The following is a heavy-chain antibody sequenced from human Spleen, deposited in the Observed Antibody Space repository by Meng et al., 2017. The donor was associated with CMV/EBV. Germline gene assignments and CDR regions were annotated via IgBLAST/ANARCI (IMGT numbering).Heavy chain of an antibody. D-gene: IGHD2-15*01. CDR1: GCSISRSF. J-gene: IGHJ4*02. Sequence: LSLICSVSGCSISRSFWSWIRQPPGKGLEWIGYIAYGGDITYSPSLKSRVSISVDTSRFSLKLSSVTAADTAVYYCARAPTLVAAFDFWGQGALVTVSS. CDR2: IAYGGDI. V-gene: IGHV4-59*01. CDR3: ARAPTLVAAFDF.